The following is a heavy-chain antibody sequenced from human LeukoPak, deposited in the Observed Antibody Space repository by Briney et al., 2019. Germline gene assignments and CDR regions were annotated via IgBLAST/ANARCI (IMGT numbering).Heavy chain of an antibody. Sequence: SETLSLTCAVYGGSFSGYYWSWIRQPPGKGLEWIGEINHSGSTNYNPSLKGRVTISIDTSKNQFSLKLSSVTAADTAVYYCASLIVATDYWGQGTLVTVSS. D-gene: IGHD5-12*01. CDR3: ASLIVATDY. J-gene: IGHJ4*02. V-gene: IGHV4-34*01. CDR2: INHSGST. CDR1: GGSFSGYY.